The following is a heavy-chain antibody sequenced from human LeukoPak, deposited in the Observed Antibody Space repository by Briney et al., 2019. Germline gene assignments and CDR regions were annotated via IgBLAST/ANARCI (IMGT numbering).Heavy chain of an antibody. CDR1: GGSIRNYF. J-gene: IGHJ5*02. D-gene: IGHD5-18*01. Sequence: SETLSLTCSVSGGSIRNYFWSWIRQPAGKGLEWIGRIYTSGSTDYNPSLRSRVTMSVDTSRNQFSLKLTSVTAADTAVYYCARGVDTAMPPRFDPWGQGTLVTVSS. V-gene: IGHV4-4*07. CDR3: ARGVDTAMPPRFDP. CDR2: IYTSGST.